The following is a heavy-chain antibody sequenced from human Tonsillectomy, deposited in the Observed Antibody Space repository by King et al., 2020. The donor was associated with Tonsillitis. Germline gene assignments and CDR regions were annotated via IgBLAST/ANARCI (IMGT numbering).Heavy chain of an antibody. D-gene: IGHD6-19*01. CDR1: GGSISSSSYY. CDR3: ARRGIAVAGTWFDP. V-gene: IGHV4-39*07. J-gene: IGHJ5*02. CDR2: IYYSGST. Sequence: QLQESGPGLVKPSETLSLTCTVSGGSISSSSYYWGWIRQPPGKGLEWIGSIYYSGSTYYNPSLKSRVTISVDTSKNQFSLKLSSVTAADTAVYYCARRGIAVAGTWFDPWGQGPLATVPS.